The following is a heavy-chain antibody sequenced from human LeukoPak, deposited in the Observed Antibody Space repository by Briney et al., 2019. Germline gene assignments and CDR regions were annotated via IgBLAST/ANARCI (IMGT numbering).Heavy chain of an antibody. V-gene: IGHV3-7*02. J-gene: IGHJ3*02. CDR2: IKGDGSVQ. CDR3: ATADRGAFDI. CDR1: GFTFSTSW. Sequence: TGGSLRLSCVASGFTFSTSWMNWVRQAPGKGLEWVANIKGDGSVQSYVDSVKGRFTISRDSAKNSLFLQMNSLRAEDTAVYYCATADRGAFDIWGQGTMVIVSS.